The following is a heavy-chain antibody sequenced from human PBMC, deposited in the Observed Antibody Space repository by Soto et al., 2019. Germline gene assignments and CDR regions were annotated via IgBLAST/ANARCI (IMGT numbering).Heavy chain of an antibody. V-gene: IGHV4-39*01. Sequence: SETLSLTCTVSGGSISSSSYYWGWIRQPPGKGLEWIGSIYYSGSTYYNPSLKSRVTISVDTSKNQFSLKLSSVTAADTAVYYCASSIVVVPVIWGQGTMVTVSS. CDR3: ASSIVVVPVI. CDR1: GGSISSSSYY. J-gene: IGHJ3*02. CDR2: IYYSGST. D-gene: IGHD2-2*01.